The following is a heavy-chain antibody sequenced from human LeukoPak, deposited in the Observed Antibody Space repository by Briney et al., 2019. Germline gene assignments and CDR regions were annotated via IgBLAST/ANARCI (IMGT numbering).Heavy chain of an antibody. CDR1: GFTFSSYN. J-gene: IGHJ5*01. CDR3: AREPTYTSSWYSTCDS. V-gene: IGHV3-48*01. D-gene: IGHD6-13*01. CDR2: ISISTSSI. Sequence: GGSLRLSCAASGFTFSSYNMNWVRQAPGNGLQWVSYISISTSSIYYADSVKGRFTISRDNAKTSLYLQMNSLRADDTAVYYCAREPTYTSSWYSTCDSWGQGTLVTVSS.